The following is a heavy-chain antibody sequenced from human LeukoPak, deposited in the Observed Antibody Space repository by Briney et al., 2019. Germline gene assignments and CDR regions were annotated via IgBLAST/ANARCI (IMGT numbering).Heavy chain of an antibody. CDR1: GGTFSSYA. Sequence: SVKVSCKASGGTFSSYAISWVRQAPGQGLEWMGGIIPIFGTANYAQKFQGRVTITTDESTSTAYMELSSLRSEDTAVYYCARDIGPGDSYWYFDLWGRGTLVTVSS. D-gene: IGHD7-27*01. CDR2: IIPIFGTA. J-gene: IGHJ2*01. V-gene: IGHV1-69*05. CDR3: ARDIGPGDSYWYFDL.